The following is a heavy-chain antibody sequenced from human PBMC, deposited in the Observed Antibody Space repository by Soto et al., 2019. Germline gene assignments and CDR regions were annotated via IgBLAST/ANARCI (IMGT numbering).Heavy chain of an antibody. V-gene: IGHV3-74*03. D-gene: IGHD6-6*01. Sequence: EVQLAESGGGLAQPGGSLRLSCAASGFTFSTYWMHWVRQGPGKGLVWVSGVKGDGSATTYADSVKGRFTISRDNAKNTLYLEMNTLRVEDTAVYYCVREGRQYLSGEYYYYMDVWGKGTTVTVSS. CDR2: VKGDGSAT. CDR1: GFTFSTYW. CDR3: VREGRQYLSGEYYYYMDV. J-gene: IGHJ6*03.